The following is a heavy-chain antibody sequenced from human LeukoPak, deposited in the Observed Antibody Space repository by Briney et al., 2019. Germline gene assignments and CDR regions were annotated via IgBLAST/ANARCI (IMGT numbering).Heavy chain of an antibody. V-gene: IGHV3-23*01. CDR1: GFTFSSYA. CDR3: ASRMVRGVILYYFDY. Sequence: PGGSLRLSCAASGFTFSSYAMSWVRQAPGRGLEWVSAISGSGGSTYYADSVKGRFTISRDNSKNTLYLQMNSLRAEDTAVYYCASRMVRGVILYYFDYWGQGTLVTVSS. CDR2: ISGSGGST. J-gene: IGHJ4*02. D-gene: IGHD3-10*01.